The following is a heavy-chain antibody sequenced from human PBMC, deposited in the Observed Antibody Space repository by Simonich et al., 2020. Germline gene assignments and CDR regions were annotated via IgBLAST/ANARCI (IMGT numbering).Heavy chain of an antibody. J-gene: IGHJ4*02. CDR2: KACDGSNQ. Sequence: QVQLVESGGGVVQPGRSLRLSCAASGFTFSSYAMHWVRQAPGKGLEWVADKACDGSNQYYADSLKGRLTISRDNSKNTLYLQMNSLRAEDTAVYYCARDGERYCGGDCYSYFDYWGQGTLVTVSS. CDR3: ARDGERYCGGDCYSYFDY. V-gene: IGHV3-30*07. D-gene: IGHD2-21*02. CDR1: GFTFSSYA.